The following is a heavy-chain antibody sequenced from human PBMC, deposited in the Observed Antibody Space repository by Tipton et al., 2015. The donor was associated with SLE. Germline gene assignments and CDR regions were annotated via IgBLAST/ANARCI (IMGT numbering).Heavy chain of an antibody. J-gene: IGHJ3*02. Sequence: QVQLVQSGAEVKKPGASVKVSCKASGYTFTSYGISWVRQAPGQGLEWMGIINPSGGSTSYAQKFQGRVTMTRDTSTSTVYMELSSLRSEDTALYYCAWGWSSSDAFDIWGQGTMVTVSS. CDR2: INPSGGST. D-gene: IGHD2-15*01. CDR3: AWGWSSSDAFDI. V-gene: IGHV1-46*03. CDR1: GYTFTSYG.